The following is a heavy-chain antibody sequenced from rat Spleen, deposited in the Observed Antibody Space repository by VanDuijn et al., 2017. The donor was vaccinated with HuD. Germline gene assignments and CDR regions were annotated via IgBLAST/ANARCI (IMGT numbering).Heavy chain of an antibody. CDR1: GFSLMDYS. J-gene: IGHJ3*01. CDR2: MKYDGDT. V-gene: IGHV2S30*01. Sequence: QVQLKESGPGLVQPSQTLSLTRTVSGFSLMDYSVHWVRQPPGKGLEWMGRMKYDGDTNYKLVLKSRLSISRDTTKNQLFLKMNSLQTEDTAMYYCTRDDYRGWFAYWGQGTLVTVSS. D-gene: IGHD1-11*01. CDR3: TRDDYRGWFAY.